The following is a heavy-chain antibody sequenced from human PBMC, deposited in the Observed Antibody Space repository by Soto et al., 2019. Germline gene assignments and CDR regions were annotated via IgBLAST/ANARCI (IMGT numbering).Heavy chain of an antibody. D-gene: IGHD6-19*01. V-gene: IGHV3-23*01. CDR1: GFTFSSYA. CDR2: ISGSGGST. CDR3: AKGQWLDYYYYGMDV. Sequence: SLRLSCAASGFTFSSYAMSWVRQAPGKGLEWVSAISGSGGSTYYADSVKGRFTISRDNSKNTLYLQMNSLRAEDTAVYYCAKGQWLDYYYYGMDVWGQGTTVTVSS. J-gene: IGHJ6*02.